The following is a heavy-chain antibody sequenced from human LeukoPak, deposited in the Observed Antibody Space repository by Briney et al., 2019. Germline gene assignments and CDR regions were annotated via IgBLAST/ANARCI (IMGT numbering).Heavy chain of an antibody. D-gene: IGHD2-21*02. CDR3: ARGDRVVVTAISYYFDY. CDR2: MNPNSGNT. CDR1: GYTFTSYD. J-gene: IGHJ4*02. V-gene: IGHV1-8*01. Sequence: ASVKVSCKASGYTFTSYDINWVRQATGQGLEWRGWMNPNSGNTGYAQKFQGRVTMTRNTSISTAYMELSSLRSEDTAVYYCARGDRVVVTAISYYFDYWGQGTLVTVSS.